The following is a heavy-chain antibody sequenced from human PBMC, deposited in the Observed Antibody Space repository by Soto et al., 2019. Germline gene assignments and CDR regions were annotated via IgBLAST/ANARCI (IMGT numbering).Heavy chain of an antibody. CDR2: INHSGST. CDR1: GGSFSGYY. CDR3: ARKPYYYYYYGMDV. V-gene: IGHV4-34*01. J-gene: IGHJ6*02. Sequence: PSETLSLTCAVYGGSFSGYYWSWIRQPPGKGLEWIGEINHSGSTNYNPSLKSRVTISVDTSKNQFSLKLSSVTAADTAVYYCARKPYYYYYYGMDVWGQGTTVTASS.